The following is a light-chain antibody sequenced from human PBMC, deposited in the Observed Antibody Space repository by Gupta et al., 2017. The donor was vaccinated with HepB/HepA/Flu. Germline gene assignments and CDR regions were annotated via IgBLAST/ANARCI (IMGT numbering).Light chain of an antibody. J-gene: IGKJ1*01. CDR2: GAS. V-gene: IGKV3-15*01. CDR1: QSVSSN. Sequence: EIVMPQSPATLSVSPGERVPLSCRASQSVSSNLALYQQKPGQPPRLLIYGASTRATGIPARFRCSGSGTEFTLTISSLQSEDVAVYYCQQYKYWPPGTFGQGTKVEIK. CDR3: QQYKYWPPGT.